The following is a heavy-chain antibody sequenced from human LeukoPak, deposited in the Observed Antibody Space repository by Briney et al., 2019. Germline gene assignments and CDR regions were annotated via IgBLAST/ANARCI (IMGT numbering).Heavy chain of an antibody. CDR1: GYTFTGSF. CDR3: ARADPVDY. V-gene: IGHV1-2*02. Sequence: GASVKVSCKASGYTFTGSFMHWVRQAPGQGLEWMGWINSNTGGTKFAQKFQDRVTMTRDTSISTVYMELSSLRSDDTAVYYCARADPVDYWGQGTHITVFS. CDR2: INSNTGGT. J-gene: IGHJ4*02.